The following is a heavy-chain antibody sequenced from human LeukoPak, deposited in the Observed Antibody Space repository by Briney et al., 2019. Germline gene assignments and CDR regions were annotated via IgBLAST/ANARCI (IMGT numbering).Heavy chain of an antibody. J-gene: IGHJ4*02. CDR3: ARDTKYAFDN. CDR1: GLTFSSYS. D-gene: IGHD2-2*01. CDR2: IGISSGNT. Sequence: GGSLRLSCAASGLTFSSYSMNWVRQAPGKGLEWISYIGISSGNTKYADSVKGRFTISGDKAKNSVYLQVNSLRVEDTAVYYCARDTKYAFDNWGQGTLVTVSS. V-gene: IGHV3-48*01.